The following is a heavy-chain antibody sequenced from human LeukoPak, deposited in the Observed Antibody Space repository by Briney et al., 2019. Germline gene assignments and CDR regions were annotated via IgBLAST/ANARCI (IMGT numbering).Heavy chain of an antibody. CDR1: GGTFSSYA. D-gene: IGHD1-26*01. J-gene: IGHJ6*03. CDR2: IIPIFGTA. CDR3: ARGEGYYYYYMDV. Sequence: SVKVSCKASGGTFSSYAISWVRLAPGQGLEWMGGIIPIFGTANYAQKFQGRVTITTDESTSTAYMELSSLRSEDTAVYYCARGEGYYYYYMDVWGKGTTVTVSS. V-gene: IGHV1-69*05.